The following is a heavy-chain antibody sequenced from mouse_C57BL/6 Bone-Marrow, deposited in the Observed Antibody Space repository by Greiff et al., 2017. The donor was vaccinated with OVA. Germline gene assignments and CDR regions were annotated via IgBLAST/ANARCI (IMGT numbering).Heavy chain of an antibody. CDR1: GFNIKDDY. J-gene: IGHJ2*01. CDR2: IDPENGDT. V-gene: IGHV14-4*01. CDR3: TSYGNFDY. D-gene: IGHD2-1*01. Sequence: VQLKQSGAELVRPGASVKLSCTASGFNIKDDYMHWVKQRPEQGLEWIGWIDPENGDTEYASKFQGKATITADTSSNTAYLHLSSLTSEDTAVYYCTSYGNFDYWGQGTTLTVPS.